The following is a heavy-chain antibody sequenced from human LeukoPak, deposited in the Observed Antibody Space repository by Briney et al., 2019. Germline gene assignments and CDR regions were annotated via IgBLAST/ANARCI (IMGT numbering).Heavy chain of an antibody. J-gene: IGHJ4*02. D-gene: IGHD3-22*01. CDR3: ARDAQTYYYDSSGYYLDY. CDR1: GYTFTSYY. V-gene: IGHV1-46*01. CDR2: INPSGGST. Sequence: ASVKVSCKASGYTFTSYYMHWVRQAPGQGLEWMGIINPSGGSTSYAQKFQGRVTMTRDMSASTVYMKLSSLRSEDTAVYYCARDAQTYYYDSSGYYLDYWGQGTLVTVSS.